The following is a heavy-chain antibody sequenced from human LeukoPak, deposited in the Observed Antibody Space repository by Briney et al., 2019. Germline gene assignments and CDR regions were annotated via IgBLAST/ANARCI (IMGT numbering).Heavy chain of an antibody. J-gene: IGHJ4*02. Sequence: GASVKVSCKASGYTFTGYYMHWVRQAPGQGLEWMGWINPNSGGTNYAQKFQGRVTMTRDTSISTAYMELSRLRSDDTAVYYCARLARGPAAIGIIDYWGQGTLVTVSP. CDR3: ARLARGPAAIGIIDY. D-gene: IGHD2-2*01. CDR2: INPNSGGT. CDR1: GYTFTGYY. V-gene: IGHV1-2*02.